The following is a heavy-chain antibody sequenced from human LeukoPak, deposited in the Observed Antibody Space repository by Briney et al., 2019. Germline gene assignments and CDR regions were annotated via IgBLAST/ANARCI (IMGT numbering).Heavy chain of an antibody. Sequence: SETLSLTCTVSGGSISNYYWSWIPQPAGKGLEWIGRMYTSGSTNYNPSLKSRVTMSVDTSKNQFSLNLSSVTAADTAVYYCARGVDFWSGYQNWFDPWGQGTLVSVSS. J-gene: IGHJ5*02. CDR1: GGSISNYY. V-gene: IGHV4-4*07. CDR2: MYTSGST. D-gene: IGHD3-3*01. CDR3: ARGVDFWSGYQNWFDP.